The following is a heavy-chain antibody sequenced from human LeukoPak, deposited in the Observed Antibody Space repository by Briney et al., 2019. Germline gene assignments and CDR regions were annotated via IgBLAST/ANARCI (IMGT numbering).Heavy chain of an antibody. CDR1: GFTFSSYW. Sequence: GGSLRLSCAASGFTFSSYWMHWVRQAPGKGLVWVSRINSDGSSTSYADSVKGRFAISRDNAKNTLYLQMNSLRAEDTAVYYCARVLTGSWDWFDPWGQGTLVTVSS. CDR2: INSDGSST. CDR3: ARVLTGSWDWFDP. D-gene: IGHD2-8*02. V-gene: IGHV3-74*01. J-gene: IGHJ5*02.